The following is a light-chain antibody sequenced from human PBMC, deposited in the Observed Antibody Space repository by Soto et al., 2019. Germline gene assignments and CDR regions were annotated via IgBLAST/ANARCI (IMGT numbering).Light chain of an antibody. CDR2: EVS. V-gene: IGLV2-14*01. CDR3: SSYSSSDTLHV. CDR1: RSDVGAYNY. J-gene: IGLJ1*01. Sequence: SVLTQPASVSGSPGQSITISCTGTRSDVGAYNYVSWYQNHPGKAPKLIIYEVSNRPSGVSNRFSGSKSGNTASLTISGLQAEDEADYYCSSYSSSDTLHVFGSGTKVTVL.